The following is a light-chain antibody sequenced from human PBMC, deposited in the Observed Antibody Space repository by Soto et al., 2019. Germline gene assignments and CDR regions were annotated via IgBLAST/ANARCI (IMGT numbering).Light chain of an antibody. CDR3: QQYHNYWT. J-gene: IGKJ1*01. CDR1: QSINSW. V-gene: IGKV1-5*03. Sequence: DIQMTQSPSTLSASVGDRVSITCRTSQSINSWLAWYQQKPGEAPKLLIYKASSLESGVPSRFSGSGSGTELTLTISSLQPDDFATYYCQQYHNYWTFGQGTKV. CDR2: KAS.